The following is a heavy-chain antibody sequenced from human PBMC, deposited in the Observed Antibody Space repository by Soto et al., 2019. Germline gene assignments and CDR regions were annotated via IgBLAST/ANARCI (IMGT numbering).Heavy chain of an antibody. Sequence: SETLSLTCAVYGGSFSGYYWSWIRQPPGKGLEWIGEVNHSGSTNYNPSLKSRVTISVDTSKNQFSLKLSSVTAADTAVYYCAGEVEIAAAGRACFDYWGQGTLVTVSS. D-gene: IGHD6-13*01. CDR1: GGSFSGYY. CDR3: AGEVEIAAAGRACFDY. CDR2: VNHSGST. J-gene: IGHJ4*02. V-gene: IGHV4-34*01.